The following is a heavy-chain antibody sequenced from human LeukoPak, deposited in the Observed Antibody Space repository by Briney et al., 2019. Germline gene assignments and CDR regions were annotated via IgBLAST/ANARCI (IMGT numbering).Heavy chain of an antibody. CDR2: ISYDGSNK. D-gene: IGHD1-26*01. CDR3: AKDVRERPW. Sequence: GGSLRLSCAASGFTFSSYGMHWVRQAPGKGLEWVAVISYDGSNKYYADSVKGRFTISRDNSKNTLYLQMNSLRAEDTAVYYCAKDVRERPWWGQGTLVTVSS. J-gene: IGHJ4*02. CDR1: GFTFSSYG. V-gene: IGHV3-30*18.